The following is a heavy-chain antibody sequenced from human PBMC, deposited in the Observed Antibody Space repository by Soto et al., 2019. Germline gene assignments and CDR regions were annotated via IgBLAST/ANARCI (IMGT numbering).Heavy chain of an antibody. V-gene: IGHV3-74*02. CDR1: GYTFSSYW. D-gene: IGHD2-2*01. CDR2: INSDGSST. J-gene: IGHJ6*02. Sequence: EQLVQSGAEVKKPGASVKVSCKASGYTFSSYWMHWVRQAPGKGLVWVSRINSDGSSTSYADSVKGRFTISRDNAKNTLYLEMNSLRAEDTAVYYCATQPAAINYYYGMDVWGQGTTVTVSS. CDR3: ATQPAAINYYYGMDV.